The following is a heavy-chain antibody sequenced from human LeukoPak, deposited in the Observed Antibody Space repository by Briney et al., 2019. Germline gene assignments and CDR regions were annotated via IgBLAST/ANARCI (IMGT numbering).Heavy chain of an antibody. V-gene: IGHV1-2*02. CDR2: IDPNSGGT. CDR3: ARDSVPWYCSGGSCYNWFDP. Sequence: ASVNVSCKASGYTFVGYYMHWVRQAPGQGLEWMGWIDPNSGGTNYAQKFQGRVTMTRDTSISTAYMELSRLRSDDTAVYYCARDSVPWYCSGGSCYNWFDPWGQGTLVTVSS. D-gene: IGHD2-15*01. CDR1: GYTFVGYY. J-gene: IGHJ5*02.